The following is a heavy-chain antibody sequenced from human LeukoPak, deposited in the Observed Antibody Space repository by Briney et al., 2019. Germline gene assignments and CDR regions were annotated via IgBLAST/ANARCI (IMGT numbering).Heavy chain of an antibody. CDR2: INPSGGST. J-gene: IGHJ2*01. CDR3: ARDAHSSSWYDWYFDL. V-gene: IGHV1-46*01. CDR1: GYAFTSYY. Sequence: ASVKVSCKASGYAFTSYYMHWVRQAPGQGLEWMGIINPSGGSTSYAQKFQGRVTMTRDTSTSTVYMELSSLRSEDTAVYYCARDAHSSSWYDWYFDLWGRGTLVTVSS. D-gene: IGHD6-13*01.